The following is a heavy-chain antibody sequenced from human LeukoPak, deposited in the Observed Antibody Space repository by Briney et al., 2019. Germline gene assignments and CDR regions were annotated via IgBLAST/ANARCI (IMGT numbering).Heavy chain of an antibody. CDR2: IYYGGST. CDR3: AVQTEASVLPDPAFDI. D-gene: IGHD2-15*01. CDR1: GGSISSSSYY. Sequence: SETLSLTCTVSGGSISSSSYYWGWIRQPPGKGLDWIGTIYYGGSTYYNPSLKSRVTISVDTSKNQFSLKLSSVTAADTAVYYCAVQTEASVLPDPAFDIWGQRTMVTVSS. J-gene: IGHJ3*02. V-gene: IGHV4-39*01.